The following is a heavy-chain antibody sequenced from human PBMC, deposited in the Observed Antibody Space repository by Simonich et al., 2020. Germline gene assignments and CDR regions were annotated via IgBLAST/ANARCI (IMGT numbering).Heavy chain of an antibody. CDR1: GYTFTSYG. J-gene: IGHJ4*02. V-gene: IGHV1-18*01. Sequence: QVQLVQSGAEVKKPGASVKVSCKASGYTFTSYGISWVRQAPGQGLEWMGWSSAYKGNTSYAQKRQGRVTMTTDTSTSTAYMELRSLRSDDTAVYYCARASRGTWWYYYFDYWGQGTLVTVSS. CDR3: ARASRGTWWYYYFDY. D-gene: IGHD2-15*01. CDR2: SSAYKGNT.